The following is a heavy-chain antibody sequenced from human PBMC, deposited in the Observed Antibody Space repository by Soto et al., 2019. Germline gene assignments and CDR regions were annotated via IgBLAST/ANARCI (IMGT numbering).Heavy chain of an antibody. CDR2: IIPIFGTA. D-gene: IGHD3-22*01. V-gene: IGHV1-69*06. CDR3: ARDLLTYYYDSSGYWGWFDP. CDR1: GGTFSSYA. Sequence: ASVKVSCKASGGTFSSYAISWVRQAPGQGLEWMGGIIPIFGTANYAQKFQGRVTITADKSTSTAYMELSSLRSEDTAVYYCARDLLTYYYDSSGYWGWFDPWGQGTLVTVSS. J-gene: IGHJ5*02.